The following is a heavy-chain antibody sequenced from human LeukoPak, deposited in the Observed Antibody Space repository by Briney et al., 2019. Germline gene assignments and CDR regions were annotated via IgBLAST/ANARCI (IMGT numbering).Heavy chain of an antibody. Sequence: SETLSLTCTASGGSLSSYYWSWVRQPPGKGLEWIGYIYYSGSTNYNPSLKSRVTISVDTSKNQFSLKLSSVTAADTAVYYCARDPGYYYGSGKYYYYGMDVWGQGTTVTVSS. V-gene: IGHV4-59*01. CDR2: IYYSGST. J-gene: IGHJ6*02. D-gene: IGHD3-10*01. CDR1: GGSLSSYY. CDR3: ARDPGYYYGSGKYYYYGMDV.